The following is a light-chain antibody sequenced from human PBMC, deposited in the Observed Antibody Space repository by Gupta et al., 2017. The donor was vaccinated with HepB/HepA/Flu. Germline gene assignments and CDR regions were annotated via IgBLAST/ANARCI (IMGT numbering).Light chain of an antibody. CDR1: QSLLHGDGNTY. Sequence: DIVMTQTPLSLSVTPGQPASISCKSSQSLLHGDGNTYLYWYLQKPGQPPHLLIYEGSNRGSGVPDRFSDSGSGTDFTLKISRVEGEDVGVYCCRQCMVQPPAFVQGTRLEIK. J-gene: IGKJ5*01. CDR3: RQCMVQPPA. CDR2: EGS. V-gene: IGKV2D-29*01.